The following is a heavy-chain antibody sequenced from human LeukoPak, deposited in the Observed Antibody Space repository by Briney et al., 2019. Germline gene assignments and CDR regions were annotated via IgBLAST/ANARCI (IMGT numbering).Heavy chain of an antibody. V-gene: IGHV4-30-2*01. J-gene: IGHJ4*02. D-gene: IGHD3-9*01. Sequence: SETLSLTCTVSGDSLTRGGYYWNWTRRPPGKGLEWIGYIFHSGSTYCNPSLRSRVTISLDRSKNQFSLNVTSVTAADTAVYFCAGYYDILTGYPTLDYWGQGTLVTVSS. CDR1: GDSLTRGGYY. CDR3: AGYYDILTGYPTLDY. CDR2: IFHSGST.